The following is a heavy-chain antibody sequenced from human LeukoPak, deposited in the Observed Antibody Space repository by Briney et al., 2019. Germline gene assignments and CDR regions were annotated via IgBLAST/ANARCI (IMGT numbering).Heavy chain of an antibody. CDR1: GFTFSIYW. D-gene: IGHD7-27*01. CDR3: ARHATWAFDS. CDR2: IKVDETQK. V-gene: IGHV3-7*01. Sequence: QPGGSLRLSCAASGFTFSIYWMTWVRQAPGKGLEWVANIKVDETQKDYADSVQGRFTISRDNAKSLVYLQMNNLRAEDTALYYCARHATWAFDSWGQGTLVTVSS. J-gene: IGHJ4*02.